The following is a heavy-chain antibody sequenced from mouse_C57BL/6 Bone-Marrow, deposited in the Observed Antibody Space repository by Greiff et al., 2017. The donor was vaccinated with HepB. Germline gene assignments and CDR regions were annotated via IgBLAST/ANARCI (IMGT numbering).Heavy chain of an antibody. CDR2: INPSTGGT. J-gene: IGHJ2*01. Sequence: VQLKQSGPELVKPGASVKISCKASGYSFTGYYMNWVKQSPEKSLEWIGEINPSTGGTTYNQKFKAKATLTVDKSSSTAYMQLKSLTSEDSAVYYCARARDDYDDYFDYWGQGTTLTVSS. CDR3: ARARDDYDDYFDY. D-gene: IGHD2-4*01. CDR1: GYSFTGYY. V-gene: IGHV1-42*01.